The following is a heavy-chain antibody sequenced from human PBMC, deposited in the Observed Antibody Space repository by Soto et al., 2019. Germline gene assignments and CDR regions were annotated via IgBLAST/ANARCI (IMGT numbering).Heavy chain of an antibody. V-gene: IGHV3-23*01. D-gene: IGHD3-3*01. Sequence: EVQLLESGGGLVQPGGSLRLSCAASGFTFSSYVMSWVRQAPGKGLEWVSAISGSGGSTYYADSVKGRFTISRDNSKNTLYLQMNSLRAEDTAVYYCAKDGNDYYDFWSGYPYYFDYWGQGTLVTVSS. J-gene: IGHJ4*02. CDR2: ISGSGGST. CDR3: AKDGNDYYDFWSGYPYYFDY. CDR1: GFTFSSYV.